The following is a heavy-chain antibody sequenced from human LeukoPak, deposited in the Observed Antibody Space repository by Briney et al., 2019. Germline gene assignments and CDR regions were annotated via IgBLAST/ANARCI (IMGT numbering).Heavy chain of an antibody. CDR3: AGGVHGDYSSDY. D-gene: IGHD4-17*01. Sequence: GGSLRLSCAASGFTFSSYSMNWVRQAPGKGLEWASSISSSSSYIYYADSVKGRFTISRDNAKNSLYLQMNSLRAEDTAVYYCAGGVHGDYSSDYWGQGTLVTVSS. CDR1: GFTFSSYS. CDR2: ISSSSSYI. J-gene: IGHJ4*02. V-gene: IGHV3-21*01.